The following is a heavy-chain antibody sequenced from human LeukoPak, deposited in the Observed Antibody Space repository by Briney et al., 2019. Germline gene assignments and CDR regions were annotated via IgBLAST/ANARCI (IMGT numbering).Heavy chain of an antibody. Sequence: ASVKVSCKVSGYTLTELAMHGVRQAPGKGREWMGGFDPEDGETIYAQKFQGRVTMTEDTSTATAYMALSSLRSEDTAVYYCATEESIVGATGLDYWGQGTLVTVSS. CDR1: GYTLTELA. CDR3: ATEESIVGATGLDY. D-gene: IGHD1-26*01. J-gene: IGHJ4*02. CDR2: FDPEDGET. V-gene: IGHV1-24*01.